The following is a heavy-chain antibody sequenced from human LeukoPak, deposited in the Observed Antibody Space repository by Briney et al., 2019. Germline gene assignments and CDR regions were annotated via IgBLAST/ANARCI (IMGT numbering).Heavy chain of an antibody. J-gene: IGHJ4*02. CDR3: ATIKSGYPFGYFDF. CDR2: MTDSETT. CDR1: GVSITTHY. Sequence: SETLSHTCTVSGVSITTHYWSWLRQPPGKELEWIAYMTDSETTKNNPSLKSRITLSADTSKNQFSLSLSSVTEADTAVYFCATIKSGYPFGYFDFWGQGILVTVSS. D-gene: IGHD5-18*01. V-gene: IGHV4-59*11.